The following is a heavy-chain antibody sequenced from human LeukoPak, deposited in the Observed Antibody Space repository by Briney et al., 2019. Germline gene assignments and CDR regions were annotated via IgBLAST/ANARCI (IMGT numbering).Heavy chain of an antibody. V-gene: IGHV3-23*01. J-gene: IGHJ4*02. CDR3: AKDLWDIVVVVAATYDY. D-gene: IGHD2-15*01. CDR1: GFTFSSYA. CDR2: ISGSGGST. Sequence: GGSLRLSCAASGFTFSSYAMSWVRQAPGKGLEWVSAISGSGGSTYYADSVKGRFTISRDNSRNTLYLQMNSLRAEDTAVYYCAKDLWDIVVVVAATYDYWGQGTLVTVSS.